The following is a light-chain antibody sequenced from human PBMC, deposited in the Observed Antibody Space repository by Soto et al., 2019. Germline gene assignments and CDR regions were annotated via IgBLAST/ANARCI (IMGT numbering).Light chain of an antibody. J-gene: IGLJ1*01. CDR1: DSVVGSHNL. Sequence: QSVLTQPASVSASPGQSITISCTGADSVVGSHNLVSWYQLHPGKAPKLMIYEVTKRPSGVTNRFSGSKSGNTASLTIAGLQADYEADYYRCSYAASNTYLFGNVTKVTVL. V-gene: IGLV2-23*02. CDR2: EVT. CDR3: CSYAASNTYL.